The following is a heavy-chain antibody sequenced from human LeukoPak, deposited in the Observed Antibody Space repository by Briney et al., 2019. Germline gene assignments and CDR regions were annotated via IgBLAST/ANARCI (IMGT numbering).Heavy chain of an antibody. D-gene: IGHD3-22*01. CDR3: ARDRYDSSGIFDY. Sequence: PGGSLRLSCAASGFTFSSYEMNWVRQAPGKGLEWVSYISSSGSTIYYADSVKGRYTISRDNAKNSLYLQMNSLRAEDTAVYYCARDRYDSSGIFDYWGQGILVTVSS. J-gene: IGHJ4*02. CDR1: GFTFSSYE. CDR2: ISSSGSTI. V-gene: IGHV3-48*03.